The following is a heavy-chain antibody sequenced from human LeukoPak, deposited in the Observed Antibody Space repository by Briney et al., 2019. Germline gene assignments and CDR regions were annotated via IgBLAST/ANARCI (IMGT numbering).Heavy chain of an antibody. CDR3: TTQTMTYYDILTGYYKGLYFDY. Sequence: SGGSLRLSCAAPGFTFSNAWMNWVRQAPGKGLEWVGRIKSKTDGGTTDYAAPVKGRFTISRDDSKNTLYLQMNSLKTEDTAVYYCTTQTMTYYDILTGYYKGLYFDYWGQGTLVTVSS. CDR2: IKSKTDGGTT. D-gene: IGHD3-9*01. CDR1: GFTFSNAW. J-gene: IGHJ4*02. V-gene: IGHV3-15*07.